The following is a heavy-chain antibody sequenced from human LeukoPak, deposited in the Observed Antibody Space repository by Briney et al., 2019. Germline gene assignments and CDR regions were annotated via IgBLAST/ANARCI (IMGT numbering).Heavy chain of an antibody. CDR1: GGSISSSSYY. D-gene: IGHD3-22*01. CDR2: IYYSGST. V-gene: IGHV4-39*07. Sequence: SETLSLTCTVSGGSISSSSYYWGWIRQPPGKGLEWIGSIYYSGSTYYNPSLKSRVTVSVDTSKNQFSLKLSSVTAADTAVYYCARSRYYYDSSGYYCDAFDIWGQGTMVTVSS. CDR3: ARSRYYYDSSGYYCDAFDI. J-gene: IGHJ3*02.